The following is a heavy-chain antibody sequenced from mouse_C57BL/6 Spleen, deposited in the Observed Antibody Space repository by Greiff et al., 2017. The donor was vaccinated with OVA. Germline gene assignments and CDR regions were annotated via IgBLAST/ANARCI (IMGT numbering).Heavy chain of an antibody. Sequence: EVKLVESGGGLVKPGGSLKLSCAASGFTFSSYPMSWVRQTPATRLEWVATISGGGGNPYYPDIVKGRFPISRDNAKNTLYLQMSSLRSEDTALDYWARHDEYDEAWYFDVGGTGTTVTVSS. V-gene: IGHV5-9*01. J-gene: IGHJ1*03. CDR1: GFTFSSYP. CDR3: ARHDEYDEAWYFDV. D-gene: IGHD2-4*01. CDR2: ISGGGGNP.